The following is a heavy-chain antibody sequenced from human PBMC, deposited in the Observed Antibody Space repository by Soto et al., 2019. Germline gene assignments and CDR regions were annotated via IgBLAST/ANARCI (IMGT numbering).Heavy chain of an antibody. Sequence: PSETLSLTCDVYGGSFSRYYWNWIRQPPGKGLEWLGEINHSGSTNYNPSLESRVTISLDTSKTQFSLKLTSVTAADTAVYYCLRGEGRLVGAWFDSWGQGTLDTGSS. V-gene: IGHV4-34*01. CDR1: GGSFSRYY. CDR2: INHSGST. D-gene: IGHD1-26*01. J-gene: IGHJ5*01. CDR3: LRGEGRLVGAWFDS.